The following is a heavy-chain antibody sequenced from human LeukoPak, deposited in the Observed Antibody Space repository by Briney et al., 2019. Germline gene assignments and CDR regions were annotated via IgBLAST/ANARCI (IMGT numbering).Heavy chain of an antibody. CDR3: ARGQWVAVETGAFDI. CDR2: INPSGGST. Sequence: RASVKVSCKASGYTFTSYYMHWVRQAPGQGLEWMGIINPSGGSTSYAQKFQGRVTMTRDTSTGTVYMELSSLRSEDTAVYYCARGQWVAVETGAFDIWGQGTMVTVSS. CDR1: GYTFTSYY. D-gene: IGHD6-19*01. J-gene: IGHJ3*02. V-gene: IGHV1-46*01.